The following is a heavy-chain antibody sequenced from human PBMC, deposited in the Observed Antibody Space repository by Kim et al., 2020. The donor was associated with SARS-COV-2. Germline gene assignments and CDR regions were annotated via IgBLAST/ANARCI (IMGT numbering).Heavy chain of an antibody. CDR1: GGSFSGYY. Sequence: SETLSLTCAVYGGSFSGYYWSWIRQPPGKGLEWIGEINHSGSTNYNPSLKSRVTISVDTSKNQFSLKLSSVTAADTAVYYCARVLEYSSSWYRVYYYYY. V-gene: IGHV4-34*01. CDR2: INHSGST. J-gene: IGHJ6*01. CDR3: ARVLEYSSSWYRVYYYYY. D-gene: IGHD6-13*01.